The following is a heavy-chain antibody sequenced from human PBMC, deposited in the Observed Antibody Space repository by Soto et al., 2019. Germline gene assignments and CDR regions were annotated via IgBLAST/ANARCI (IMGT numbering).Heavy chain of an antibody. J-gene: IGHJ4*02. CDR1: EFTFSDHG. CDR2: ISDSGGST. Sequence: GGSLRLSYGASEFTFSDHGMHWVRQDPGKGLEWVSAISDSGGSTYYADSVKGRFTISRDNSKNTLYLQMNSLRAEDTAVYYCTKRKRHGSGSAAYWGQGTLVTVSS. D-gene: IGHD3-10*01. V-gene: IGHV3-23*01. CDR3: TKRKRHGSGSAAY.